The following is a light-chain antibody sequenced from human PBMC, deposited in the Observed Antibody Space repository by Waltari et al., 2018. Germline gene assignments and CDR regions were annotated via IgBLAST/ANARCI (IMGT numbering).Light chain of an antibody. V-gene: IGKV4-1*01. Sequence: DIVMTQSPDSLSVSLGERATLNCKSSQSLLSSANSNNYLSWYQQRPGQPPKLLISWASTRESGVPDRFSGSGFGTDFTLTISSLQAEDLAIYYCQQYYTIPWTFGQGTKVDIK. J-gene: IGKJ1*01. CDR1: QSLLSSANSNNY. CDR3: QQYYTIPWT. CDR2: WAS.